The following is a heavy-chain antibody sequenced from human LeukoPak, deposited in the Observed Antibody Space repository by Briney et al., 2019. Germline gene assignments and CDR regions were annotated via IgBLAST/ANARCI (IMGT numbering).Heavy chain of an antibody. CDR3: ASSYSSSWPVGY. CDR1: GITFSSYS. Sequence: GGSLRLSCAASGITFSSYSMNWVRQAPGKGLEWVSSISCGNSYIYYADSVKGRFTISRDNAKNLLYLQMNSLRAEDTAVYYCASSYSSSWPVGYWGQGTLVTVSS. V-gene: IGHV3-21*01. J-gene: IGHJ4*02. D-gene: IGHD6-13*01. CDR2: ISCGNSYI.